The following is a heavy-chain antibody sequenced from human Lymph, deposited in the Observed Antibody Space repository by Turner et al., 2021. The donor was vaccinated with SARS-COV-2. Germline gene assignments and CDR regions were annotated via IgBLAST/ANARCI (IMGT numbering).Heavy chain of an antibody. CDR1: GYGFTTYW. V-gene: IGHV5-51*01. CDR2: IYPGDSDT. J-gene: IGHJ4*02. Sequence: EVRLVQSGAEVRKPGASLELSCMPSGYGFTTYWFGWVRQRPGKGLEWMGIIYPGDSDTRYSPSFQGQVTISAEKSISTAYLQWSSLKASDTAMYYCAGREWGGSLGHIDHWGQGTLVTVSS. CDR3: AGREWGGSLGHIDH. D-gene: IGHD3-3*01.